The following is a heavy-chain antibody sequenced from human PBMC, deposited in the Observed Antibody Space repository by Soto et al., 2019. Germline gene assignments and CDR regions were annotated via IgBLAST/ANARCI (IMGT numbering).Heavy chain of an antibody. CDR1: GGSFSRDV. Sequence: QVQLVQSGAEVRKPGSSVKVSCKASGGSFSRDVISWVRQAPGPGLEWMGGIIPMFATANYAQKFQGRVTITTDESKRTGYMEVRSLRSEDTAVYYCANSFYYDSGPYFERDYKYGMDVWGQGITVTVSS. CDR3: ANSFYYDSGPYFERDYKYGMDV. CDR2: IIPMFATA. J-gene: IGHJ6*02. V-gene: IGHV1-69*01. D-gene: IGHD3-22*01.